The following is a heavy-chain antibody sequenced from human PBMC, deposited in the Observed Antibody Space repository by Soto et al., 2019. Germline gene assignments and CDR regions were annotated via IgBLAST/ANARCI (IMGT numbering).Heavy chain of an antibody. D-gene: IGHD5-18*01. CDR3: ARRAPTAMVPPFFDY. J-gene: IGHJ4*02. V-gene: IGHV5-51*01. CDR2: IYPGDSDT. Sequence: PGESLKISCKGSGYSFTSYWIGWVRQMPGKGLEWMGIIYPGDSDTRYSPSFQGQVTISADKSISTAYLQWSSLKASDTAMYYCARRAPTAMVPPFFDYWGQGTLVTAPQ. CDR1: GYSFTSYW.